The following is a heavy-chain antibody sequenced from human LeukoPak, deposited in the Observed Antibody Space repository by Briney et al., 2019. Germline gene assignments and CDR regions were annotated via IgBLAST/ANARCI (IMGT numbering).Heavy chain of an antibody. J-gene: IGHJ6*02. V-gene: IGHV3-66*01. CDR3: ARNKYYYYYGMDV. Sequence: PGGSLRLSCAASGFTVSSNYMSWVRQAPGKGLEWVSVIYSGGSTYYADSVKGRFTISRDNSKNTLYLQMNSLRAGDTAVYYCARNKYYYYYGMDVWGQGTTVTVSS. CDR1: GFTVSSNY. CDR2: IYSGGST.